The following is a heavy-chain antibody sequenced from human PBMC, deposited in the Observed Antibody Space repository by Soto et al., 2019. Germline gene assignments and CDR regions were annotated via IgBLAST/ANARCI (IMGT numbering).Heavy chain of an antibody. D-gene: IGHD2-2*01. CDR2: IIPILGIE. J-gene: IGHJ5*02. V-gene: IGHV1-69*04. CDR3: ARGVGVVPAQDSGLNWFDP. Sequence: QVQLVQSGAAVKKPGSSVKVSCKASGGTFSSYAISWVRQAPGQGLEWMGRIIPILGIENYAQKFQGRVTITADKPTSTAYMELSSLKSEDTAVYYCARGVGVVPAQDSGLNWFDPWGQGTLVTVSS. CDR1: GGTFSSYA.